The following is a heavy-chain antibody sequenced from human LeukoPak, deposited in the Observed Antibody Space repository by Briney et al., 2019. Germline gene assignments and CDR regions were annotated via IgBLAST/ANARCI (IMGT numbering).Heavy chain of an antibody. D-gene: IGHD6-19*01. J-gene: IGHJ5*02. CDR3: ARYSSGPTLYNWFDP. CDR2: IYYSGST. Sequence: SETLSLTCTVSGGSISSSSYYWGWIRQPPGKGLEWIGSIYYSGSTYYNPSLKSRVTISVDTSKNQFSLKLSSVPAADTAVYYCARYSSGPTLYNWFDPWGQGTLVTVSS. CDR1: GGSISSSSYY. V-gene: IGHV4-39*01.